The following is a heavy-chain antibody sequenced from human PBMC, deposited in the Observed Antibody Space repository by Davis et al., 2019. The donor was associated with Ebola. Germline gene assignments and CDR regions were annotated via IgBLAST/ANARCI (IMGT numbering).Heavy chain of an antibody. CDR3: ARTLGGGGLDYYYYGMDV. J-gene: IGHJ6*02. V-gene: IGHV3-21*01. CDR2: ISSSSSYI. Sequence: GESLKISCAASGFTFSSYSMNWVRQAPGKGLEWVSSISSSSSYIYYADSVKGRFTISRDNAKNSLYLQMNSLRAEDTAVYYCARTLGGGGLDYYYYGMDVWGQGTTVTVSS. CDR1: GFTFSSYS. D-gene: IGHD3-16*01.